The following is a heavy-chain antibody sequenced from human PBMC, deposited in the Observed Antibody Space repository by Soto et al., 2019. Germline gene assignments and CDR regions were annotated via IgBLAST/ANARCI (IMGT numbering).Heavy chain of an antibody. J-gene: IGHJ4*02. Sequence: QLQLQESGPGLVKPWETLSLTCTVSGDSISRSNYYWAWIRQPPGKGPEWVGSIFRNGDTYKTPSLKSRVSIFVDTSSNEFSLKLSSVTAADTAVYYCARGGQYYDMRTYYFDIGGQGILVTVSS. CDR2: IFRNGDT. D-gene: IGHD3-16*01. V-gene: IGHV4-39*01. CDR1: GDSISRSNYY. CDR3: ARGGQYYDMRTYYFDI.